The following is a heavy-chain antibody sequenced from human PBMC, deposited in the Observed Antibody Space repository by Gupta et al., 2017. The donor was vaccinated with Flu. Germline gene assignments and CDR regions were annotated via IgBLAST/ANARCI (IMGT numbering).Heavy chain of an antibody. CDR2: MSPNSDKK. D-gene: IGHD7-27*01. Sequence: QVQLVQSGAEVKKPGASVKVSCKTSGYTFTSFDINWVRQTPGQGLEWMGWMSPNSDKKAYAQKFQGRVTMTRDTSISTAYMELTSLTSEDTAVYYCARGPPNWGFDSWGQGTLVTVSS. J-gene: IGHJ4*02. CDR1: GYTFTSFD. CDR3: ARGPPNWGFDS. V-gene: IGHV1-8*01.